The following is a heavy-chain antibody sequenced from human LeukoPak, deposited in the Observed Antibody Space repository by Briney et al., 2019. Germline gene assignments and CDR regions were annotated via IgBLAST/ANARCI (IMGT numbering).Heavy chain of an antibody. CDR1: GHTFTGYY. V-gene: IGHV1-3*03. D-gene: IGHD3-3*01. CDR3: ARGIWSATRASYYLDV. J-gene: IGHJ6*03. CDR2: INAGNADT. Sequence: GASVKVSCKASGHTFTGYYMHWVRQAPGRGPEWMGWINAGNADTRYSQDFQGRVTITRDTSASTAYMEFSSLRSEDMAVYYCARGIWSATRASYYLDVWGKGTTVTVSS.